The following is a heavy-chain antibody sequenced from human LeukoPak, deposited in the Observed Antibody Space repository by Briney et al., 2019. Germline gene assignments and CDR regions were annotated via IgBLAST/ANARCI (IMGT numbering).Heavy chain of an antibody. CDR2: IKQDGSEK. Sequence: GGSLRLSCGASGFTLSSYWMTWVRQAPGKGLEWVANIKQDGSEKYYVDSVKGRFTISRDNAKNPLYLQMNSLRAEDTAVYYCAREGSSWKRGGHYFDYWGQGTLVTVSS. CDR1: GFTLSSYW. D-gene: IGHD6-13*01. CDR3: AREGSSWKRGGHYFDY. V-gene: IGHV3-7*01. J-gene: IGHJ4*02.